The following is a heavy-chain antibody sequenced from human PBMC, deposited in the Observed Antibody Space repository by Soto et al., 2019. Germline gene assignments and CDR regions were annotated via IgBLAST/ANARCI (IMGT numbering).Heavy chain of an antibody. Sequence: QPGGSLRLSCAASGFTFSSYGMHWVRQAPGKGLEWVAVISYDGSNKYYADSVKGRFTISRDNSKNTLYLQMNSLRAEDTAVYYCAKVVLRGYFDYWGEGTLVTVS. J-gene: IGHJ4*02. CDR1: GFTFSSYG. D-gene: IGHD6-13*01. CDR2: ISYDGSNK. CDR3: AKVVLRGYFDY. V-gene: IGHV3-30*18.